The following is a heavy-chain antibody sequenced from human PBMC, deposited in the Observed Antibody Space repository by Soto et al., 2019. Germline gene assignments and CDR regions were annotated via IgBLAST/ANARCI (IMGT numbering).Heavy chain of an antibody. CDR3: ARDRNGGYVLDY. J-gene: IGHJ4*01. D-gene: IGHD6-25*01. CDR1: GFTFSSYE. V-gene: IGHV3-48*03. Sequence: PGGPLRLSCAASGFTFSSYERNWVRQAPGKGLEWVSYISSSGSTIYYADSVKGRFTISRDNAKNSLYLQMNSLRAEDTAVYYCARDRNGGYVLDYWGHGSLVTVSS. CDR2: ISSSGSTI.